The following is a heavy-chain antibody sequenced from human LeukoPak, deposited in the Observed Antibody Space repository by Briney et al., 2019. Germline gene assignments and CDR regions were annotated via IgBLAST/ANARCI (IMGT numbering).Heavy chain of an antibody. CDR1: GGTFSSYA. Sequence: SVKISCKASGGTFSSYAISWVRQAPGQGLEWMGGIIPIFGTANYAQKFQGRVTITADESTSTAYMELSSLRSEDTAVYYCARAGITIFGVRGGFDYWGQGTLVTVSS. CDR3: ARAGITIFGVRGGFDY. D-gene: IGHD3-3*01. V-gene: IGHV1-69*13. CDR2: IIPIFGTA. J-gene: IGHJ4*02.